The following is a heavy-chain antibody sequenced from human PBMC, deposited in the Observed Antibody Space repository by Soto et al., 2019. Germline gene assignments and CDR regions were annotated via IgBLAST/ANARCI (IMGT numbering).Heavy chain of an antibody. V-gene: IGHV1-18*01. CDR2: ISAYNGNT. D-gene: IGHD3-10*01. J-gene: IGHJ4*02. CDR1: GYTFTSYG. Sequence: QVQLVQSGAEVKKPGASVKVSCKASGYTFTSYGISWVRQAPGQRLEWMGWISAYNGNTNYAQKLQGRVTMTTDTSASTVHMELRSLRSADTAVYYCATELIYGSGSYYWGQGTLVTVSS. CDR3: ATELIYGSGSYY.